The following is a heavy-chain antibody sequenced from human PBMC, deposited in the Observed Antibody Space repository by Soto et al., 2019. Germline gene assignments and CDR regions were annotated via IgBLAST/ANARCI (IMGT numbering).Heavy chain of an antibody. CDR3: AREGVNSYGYLNFDY. CDR1: GYTFTGYY. V-gene: IGHV1-2*04. J-gene: IGHJ4*02. CDR2: INPNSGGT. Sequence: ASVKVSCKASGYTFTGYYMHWVRQAPGQGLEWMGWINPNSGGTNYAQKFQGWVTMTRDTFISTAYMELSRLRSDDTAVYYCAREGVNSYGYLNFDYWGQGTLVTVSS. D-gene: IGHD5-18*01.